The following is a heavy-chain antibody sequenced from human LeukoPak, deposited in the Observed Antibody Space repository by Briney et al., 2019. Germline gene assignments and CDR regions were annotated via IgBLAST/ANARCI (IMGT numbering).Heavy chain of an antibody. Sequence: ASVKVSCKVSGYTLTELSMHWVRQAPGKGLEWMGGFDPEDGETIYAQKFQGRVTMTEDTSTDTAYMELSSLRSEDTAVYYCATVGLSPAYSSSWYTGAYWGQGTLVTVSS. CDR1: GYTLTELS. CDR2: FDPEDGET. CDR3: ATVGLSPAYSSSWYTGAY. D-gene: IGHD6-13*01. V-gene: IGHV1-24*01. J-gene: IGHJ4*02.